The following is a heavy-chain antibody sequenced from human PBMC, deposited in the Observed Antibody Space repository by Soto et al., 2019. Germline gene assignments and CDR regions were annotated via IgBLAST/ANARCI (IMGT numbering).Heavy chain of an antibody. V-gene: IGHV4-59*08. Sequence: SETLSLTCTVSGGSISSYYWSWIRQPPGKGLEWIGYIYYSGSTNYNPSLKSQVTISVDTSKNQFSLKLSSVTAADTAVYYCATQYSSGWYGYWGQGTLVTVSS. CDR3: ATQYSSGWYGY. D-gene: IGHD6-19*01. CDR2: IYYSGST. CDR1: GGSISSYY. J-gene: IGHJ4*02.